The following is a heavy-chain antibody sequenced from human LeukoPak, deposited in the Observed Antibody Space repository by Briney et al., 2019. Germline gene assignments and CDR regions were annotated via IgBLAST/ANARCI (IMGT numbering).Heavy chain of an antibody. CDR1: GFPFVAYA. V-gene: IGHV3-30*10. Sequence: PGGSLRLSCATSGFPFVAYALHWVRQAPGKGLEWVAVISSDTTNKYYMDSVKGRFTISRDNSKNTLHLQVDSLRLEDTAVYYCARLAAASPGYWGQGTLVTVSS. CDR3: ARLAAASPGY. D-gene: IGHD3-16*01. J-gene: IGHJ4*02. CDR2: ISSDTTNK.